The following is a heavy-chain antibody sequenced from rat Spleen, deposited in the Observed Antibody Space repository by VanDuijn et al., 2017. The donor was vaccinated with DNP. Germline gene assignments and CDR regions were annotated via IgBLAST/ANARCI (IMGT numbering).Heavy chain of an antibody. V-gene: IGHV5S10*01. J-gene: IGHJ1*01. D-gene: IGHD1-1*01. Sequence: EVQLVDSGGGLVQPGGSLRLSCAASGFTFSDYYMSWVRQAPKKGLEWVATIINDGSRTYYRDSGKGRFTISRDNAKSTLYRQMDSLRSEDTATYYCATRGTTVVTGYWYLDFWGPGTMVTVSS. CDR1: GFTFSDYY. CDR3: ATRGTTVVTGYWYLDF. CDR2: IINDGSRT.